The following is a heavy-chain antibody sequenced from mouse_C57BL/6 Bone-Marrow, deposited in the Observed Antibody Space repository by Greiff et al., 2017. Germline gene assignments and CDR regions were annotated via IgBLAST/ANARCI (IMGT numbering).Heavy chain of an antibody. CDR1: GFSLTSYA. CDR3: AREITTVVAWYFDV. Sequence: QVQLQQSGPGLVAPSQSLSITCTVSGFSLTSYAISWVRQPPGKGLEWLGVIWTGGGTNYNSALKSRLSISKDNSKSQVFLKMNSLQTDDTARYYCAREITTVVAWYFDVWGTGTTVTVSS. CDR2: IWTGGGT. D-gene: IGHD1-1*01. J-gene: IGHJ1*03. V-gene: IGHV2-9-1*01.